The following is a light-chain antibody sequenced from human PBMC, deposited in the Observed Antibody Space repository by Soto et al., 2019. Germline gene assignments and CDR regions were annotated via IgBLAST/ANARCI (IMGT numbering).Light chain of an antibody. V-gene: IGLV2-14*01. CDR1: SSDVGAYNY. CDR2: DVI. CDR3: GSYTSSSTVV. J-gene: IGLJ2*01. Sequence: SVLTQPASVSGSPGQSITISCTGTSSDVGAYNYVSWYQQHPGKAPKLMIYDVINRPSGVSNRFSGSKSGNTASLTISGLQAEDEADYYCGSYTSSSTVVFGGGTKVTVL.